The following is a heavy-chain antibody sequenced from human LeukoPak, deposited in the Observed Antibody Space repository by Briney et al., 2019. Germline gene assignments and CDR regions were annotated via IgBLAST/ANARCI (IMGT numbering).Heavy chain of an antibody. D-gene: IGHD3-10*01. CDR1: GASIYNHY. CDR3: ARLPSGTVNPPYDY. Sequence: SETLSLTCTVSGASIYNHYWSWIRQPPGKGLESIGYISYSGSTIYNPSLESRASISLDTSRNQFSLTLNYVTAGDTAVYYCARLPSGTVNPPYDYWGQGSLVTVSS. V-gene: IGHV4-59*08. CDR2: ISYSGST. J-gene: IGHJ4*02.